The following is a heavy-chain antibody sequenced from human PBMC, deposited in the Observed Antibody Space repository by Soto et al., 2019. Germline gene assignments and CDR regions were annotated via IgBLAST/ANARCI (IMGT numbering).Heavy chain of an antibody. D-gene: IGHD4-4*01. V-gene: IGHV4-61*01. CDR3: AADYSNYVAGMDV. Sequence: PSETLSLTCTVSGGSVSSGSYYWSWIRQPPGKGLERIGYIYYSGSTNYNPSLKSRVTISVDTSKNQFSLKLSSVTAADTAVYYCAADYSNYVAGMDVWGQGTTVTVSS. CDR1: GGSVSSGSYY. J-gene: IGHJ6*02. CDR2: IYYSGST.